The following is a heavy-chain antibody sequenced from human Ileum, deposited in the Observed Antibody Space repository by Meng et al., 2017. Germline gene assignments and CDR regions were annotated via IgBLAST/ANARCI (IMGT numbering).Heavy chain of an antibody. V-gene: IGHV4-4*02. Sequence: GRWQGAGQGLVKPSGTLSLTCAGSGDSISSSGWWSWVRQPPGKGLEWIGQIYQSGSTNYNPSLKSRVTISIDRSENQLSLKLSSVTAADTAVYYCARHIVGPTPGMEYWGQGTLVTVSS. CDR2: IYQSGST. CDR1: GDSISSSGW. J-gene: IGHJ4*02. CDR3: ARHIVGPTPGMEY. D-gene: IGHD1-26*01.